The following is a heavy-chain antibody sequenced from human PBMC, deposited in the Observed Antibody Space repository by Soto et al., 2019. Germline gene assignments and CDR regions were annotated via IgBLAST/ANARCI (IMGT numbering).Heavy chain of an antibody. CDR3: ARALRRSCSGGTCYVWFDP. D-gene: IGHD2-15*01. V-gene: IGHV4-31*03. J-gene: IGHJ5*02. CDR2: MYYSGST. CDR1: GGSINSGTSY. Sequence: QVQLQESGPGLVKPSQTLSLICSVSGGSINSGTSYWTWIRQHPGKGLEWIGYMYYSGSTYYNPSLSSRVTISVDTFKNQFSLNLNSVTAADTAVYYCARALRRSCSGGTCYVWFDPWGQGTLVTVSS.